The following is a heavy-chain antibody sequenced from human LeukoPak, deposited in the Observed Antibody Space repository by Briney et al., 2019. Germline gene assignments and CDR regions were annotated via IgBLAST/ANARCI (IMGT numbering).Heavy chain of an antibody. J-gene: IGHJ4*02. D-gene: IGHD2/OR15-2a*01. V-gene: IGHV3-7*01. Sequence: GGSLRLSCAASGFRFNRFSMSWVRQTPGKGLERVANIKQDGSQKEYADSVKGRFAISRDNVNSFLDLQMNSLRAEDTGVYYCASVDFDNNAHYHYYLPNWGQGTRVTVSS. CDR2: IKQDGSQK. CDR1: GFRFNRFS. CDR3: ASVDFDNNAHYHYYLPN.